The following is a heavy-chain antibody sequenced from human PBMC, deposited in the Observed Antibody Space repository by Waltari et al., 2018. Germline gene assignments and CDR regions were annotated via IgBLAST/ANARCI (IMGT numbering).Heavy chain of an antibody. V-gene: IGHV3-48*04. Sequence: EVQLVESGGGLVQPGGSLRPSCEASGFTFVSYSITWVSQAPGKGLEWVSYISSSSSTIYYADSVKGRFTISRDNAKNSLYLQMNSLRAEDTAVYYCARVPIVVVESGWDYWGQGTLVTVSS. J-gene: IGHJ4*02. CDR2: ISSSSSTI. CDR1: GFTFVSYS. D-gene: IGHD3-22*01. CDR3: ARVPIVVVESGWDY.